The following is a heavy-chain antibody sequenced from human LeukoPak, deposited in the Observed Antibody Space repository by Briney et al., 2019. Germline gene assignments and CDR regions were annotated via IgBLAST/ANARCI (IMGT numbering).Heavy chain of an antibody. J-gene: IGHJ4*02. CDR3: ARLPGYGGNIDY. V-gene: IGHV4-39*01. CDR2: IYYSGST. CDR1: GGSLSSSRYY. D-gene: IGHD4-23*01. Sequence: SETLSLTCTVSGGSLSSSRYYWGWIRQPPGKGLEWIGSIYYSGSTYYNPSLKSRLTISVDTSKNQFSLKLSSVTAADTAVYYCARLPGYGGNIDYWGQGTLVTVSS.